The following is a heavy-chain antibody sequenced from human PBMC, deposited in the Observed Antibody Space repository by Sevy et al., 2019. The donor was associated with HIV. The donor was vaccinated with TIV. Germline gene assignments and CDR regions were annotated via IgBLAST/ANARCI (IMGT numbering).Heavy chain of an antibody. CDR2: IKEDGSEQ. CDR1: GLTFSSYW. Sequence: GGSLRLSCAASGLTFSSYWMSWVRQAPGKGLEWVANIKEDGSEQYYVDSVKGRFTVSRDNAKNSLYLQMNSLRAEDMAVYYCTKFYGTGSYVDYWGQGTLVTVSS. V-gene: IGHV3-7*01. J-gene: IGHJ4*02. CDR3: TKFYGTGSYVDY. D-gene: IGHD6-19*01.